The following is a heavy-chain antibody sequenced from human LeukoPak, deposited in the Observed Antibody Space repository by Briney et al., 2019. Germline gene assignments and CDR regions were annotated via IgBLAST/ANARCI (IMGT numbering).Heavy chain of an antibody. D-gene: IGHD6-13*01. CDR1: GFTFSSYA. CDR3: AKTRPLDSSSWSHGDY. Sequence: GGSLRLSCAASGFTFSSYAMSWVRQAPGKGLEWVSAISGSGGSTYYGDSVKGRFTISRDNSKNTLYLQMNSLRAEDTAVYYCAKTRPLDSSSWSHGDYWGQGTLVTVSS. J-gene: IGHJ4*02. V-gene: IGHV3-23*01. CDR2: ISGSGGST.